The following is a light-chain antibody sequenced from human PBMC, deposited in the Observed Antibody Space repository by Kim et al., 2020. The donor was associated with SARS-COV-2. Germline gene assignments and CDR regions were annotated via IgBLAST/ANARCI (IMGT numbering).Light chain of an antibody. CDR2: LNSDGSH. CDR1: SGHSSYA. Sequence: QLVLTQSPSASASLGASVKPTCTLSSGHSSYAIAWHQQQPEKGPRYLMKLNSDGSHSKGDGIPDRFSGSSSGAERYLTISSLQSEDEADYYCQTWGTVVFGGGTKLTVL. CDR3: QTWGTVV. V-gene: IGLV4-69*01. J-gene: IGLJ2*01.